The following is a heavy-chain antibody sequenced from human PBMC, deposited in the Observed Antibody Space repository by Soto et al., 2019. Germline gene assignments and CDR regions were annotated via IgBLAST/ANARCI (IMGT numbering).Heavy chain of an antibody. CDR3: AKLDSSSWLYYFDY. CDR1: GFTFTTYA. CDR2: ISGNGGST. D-gene: IGHD6-13*01. V-gene: IGHV3-23*01. J-gene: IGHJ4*02. Sequence: GGSLRLSCAAPGFTFTTYAMSWVRQAPGRGLEWVSVISGNGGSTYYADSVKGRFTISRDISKNALYLQMNSLRAEDTAVYYCAKLDSSSWLYYFDYWGQGTLVTVSS.